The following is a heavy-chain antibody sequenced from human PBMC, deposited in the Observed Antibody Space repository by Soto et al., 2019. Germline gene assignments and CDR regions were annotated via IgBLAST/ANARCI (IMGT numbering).Heavy chain of an antibody. D-gene: IGHD3-10*01. V-gene: IGHV5-51*01. CDR3: ARHVGYYGSGSRRNDAFDI. CDR1: GYRFTSYW. CDR2: IYPGDSDT. Sequence: GESLKISCKGSGYRFTSYWIGWVRQMPGKGLEWMGIIYPGDSDTRYSPSFQGQVTISADKSISTAYLQWSSLRASDTAMYYCARHVGYYGSGSRRNDAFDIWGQGTMVTVSS. J-gene: IGHJ3*02.